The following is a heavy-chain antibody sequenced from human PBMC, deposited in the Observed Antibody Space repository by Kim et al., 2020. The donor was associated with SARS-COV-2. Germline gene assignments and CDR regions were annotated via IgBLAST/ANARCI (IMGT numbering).Heavy chain of an antibody. CDR1: GFTFSSYA. J-gene: IGHJ6*02. D-gene: IGHD6-19*01. V-gene: IGHV3-30*04. Sequence: GGSLRLSCAASGFTFSSYAMHWVRQAPGKGLEWVAVISYDGSNKYYADSVKGRFTISRDNSKNTLYLQMNSLRAEDTAVYYCARAPVLGSGWSGVGPNYYGMDVWGQGTTVTVSS. CDR3: ARAPVLGSGWSGVGPNYYGMDV. CDR2: ISYDGSNK.